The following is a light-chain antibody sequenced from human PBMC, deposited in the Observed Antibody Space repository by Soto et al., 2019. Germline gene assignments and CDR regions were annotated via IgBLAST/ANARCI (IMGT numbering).Light chain of an antibody. Sequence: EIVLTQSPGTLSLSPGERATLACRASQSGSNNYLAWYQQKPGQDPRLLLYGATNRAAGIPGRFSSSGSGADFTLTISRLEPEDFADYYYQQCGSPGTFGQGTKVDIK. CDR2: GAT. CDR3: QQCGSPGT. V-gene: IGKV3-20*01. CDR1: QSGSNNY. J-gene: IGKJ1*01.